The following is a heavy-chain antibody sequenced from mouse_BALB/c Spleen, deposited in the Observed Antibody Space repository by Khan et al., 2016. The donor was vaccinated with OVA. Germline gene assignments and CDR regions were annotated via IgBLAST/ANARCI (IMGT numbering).Heavy chain of an antibody. J-gene: IGHJ4*01. D-gene: IGHD1-1*01. CDR3: ARQNYYGYAMDY. Sequence: EVKLLESGPGLVKPSQSLSLTCTVTGYSITSDYAWNWIRQFPGNKLEWMGYISYSGSTSYNPSLRSRISITRDTSKNQFFLQLKSVTTEDTATFYCARQNYYGYAMDYWGQGTSVTVSS. V-gene: IGHV3-2*02. CDR2: ISYSGST. CDR1: GYSITSDYA.